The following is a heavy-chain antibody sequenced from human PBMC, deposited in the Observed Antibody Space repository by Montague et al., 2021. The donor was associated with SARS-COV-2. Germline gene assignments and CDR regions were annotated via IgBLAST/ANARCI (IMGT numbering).Heavy chain of an antibody. D-gene: IGHD6-19*01. Sequence: SETLSLTCSVSGGSISRSSYYWDWIRQPPGKGLKWVGIIHYSGTTYYNPSIGSPVTISVATSNNQFSVKLTSATAADTAVYFCARRESGWLDVFYIWGPGTMVTVSS. CDR3: ARRESGWLDVFYI. CDR2: IHYSGTT. J-gene: IGHJ3*02. CDR1: GGSISRSSYY. V-gene: IGHV4-39*01.